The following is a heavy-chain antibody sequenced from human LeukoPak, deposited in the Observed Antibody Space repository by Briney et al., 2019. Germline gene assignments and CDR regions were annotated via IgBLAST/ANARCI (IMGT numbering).Heavy chain of an antibody. CDR2: IYYSGST. CDR3: ASSYGDHEVFDN. V-gene: IGHV4-30-4*08. D-gene: IGHD4-17*01. Sequence: PSQTLSLTCTVSGDSISSGGYYWSWIRQHPGKGLEWIGYIYYSGSTYYNPSLKSRVTISVDTSKNQFSLKLSSVTAADTAVYYCASSYGDHEVFDNWGQGTLVTVSS. J-gene: IGHJ4*02. CDR1: GDSISSGGYY.